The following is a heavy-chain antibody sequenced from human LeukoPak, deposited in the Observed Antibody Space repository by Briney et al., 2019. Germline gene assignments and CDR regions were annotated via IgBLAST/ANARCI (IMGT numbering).Heavy chain of an antibody. J-gene: IGHJ6*02. D-gene: IGHD4/OR15-4a*01. CDR3: ARAYDYGDRAYGVDV. V-gene: IGHV1-46*01. Sequence: ASVKVSCKTSGLTFTRYYIHWVRQAPGQGLEWMGIILPKSGSTTYAQKFQGRMTTTGDTSTSTVYMELSSLRSEDTAVYYCARAYDYGDRAYGVDVWGPGTTVTVSS. CDR1: GLTFTRYY. CDR2: ILPKSGST.